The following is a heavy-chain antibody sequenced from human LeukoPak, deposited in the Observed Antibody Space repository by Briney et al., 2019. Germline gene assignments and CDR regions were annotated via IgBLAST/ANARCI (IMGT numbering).Heavy chain of an antibody. J-gene: IGHJ4*02. D-gene: IGHD6-13*01. CDR3: ARDRTRTGYSSGWYHDY. CDR1: GYTFTSYG. Sequence: GASVKVSCKASGYTFTSYGISWVRQAPGQGLEWMGWTSAYNGNTNYAQKLQGRVTMTTDTSTSTAYMELSRLRSDDTAVYYCARDRTRTGYSSGWYHDYWGQGTLVTVSS. CDR2: TSAYNGNT. V-gene: IGHV1-18*04.